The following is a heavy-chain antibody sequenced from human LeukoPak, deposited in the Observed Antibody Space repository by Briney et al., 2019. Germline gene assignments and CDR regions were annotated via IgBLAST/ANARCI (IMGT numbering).Heavy chain of an antibody. Sequence: PSETLSLTCTVSGGSISSSSYSWGWIRQPPGKGLEWIGSIYYSGSTYYNPSLKSRVTISVDTSKNQFSLKLSSVTAADTAVYYCATQLGARFDPWGQGTLVTVSS. CDR3: ATQLGARFDP. CDR1: GGSISSSSYS. CDR2: IYYSGST. D-gene: IGHD1-26*01. V-gene: IGHV4-39*01. J-gene: IGHJ5*02.